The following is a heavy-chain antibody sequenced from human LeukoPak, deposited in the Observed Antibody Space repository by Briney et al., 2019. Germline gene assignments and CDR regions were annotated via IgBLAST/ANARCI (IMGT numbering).Heavy chain of an antibody. CDR1: GYTFTGYY. D-gene: IGHD3-3*01. Sequence: ASVKVSCKASGYTFTGYYMHWVRQAPGQGLEWMGWINPNSGGTNYAQKLQGRVTMTTDTSTSTAYMELRSLRSDDTAVYYCARGDEDDFWSGYSVSSHYYYYMDVWGKGATVTIFS. J-gene: IGHJ6*03. CDR3: ARGDEDDFWSGYSVSSHYYYYMDV. V-gene: IGHV1-2*02. CDR2: INPNSGGT.